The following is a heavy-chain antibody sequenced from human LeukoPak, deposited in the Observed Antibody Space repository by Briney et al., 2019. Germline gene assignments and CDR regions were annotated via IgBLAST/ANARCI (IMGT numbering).Heavy chain of an antibody. CDR2: ISSGSSTI. CDR3: ARATPSGSYWFDY. D-gene: IGHD3-10*01. V-gene: IGHV3-48*01. Sequence: GGSLRLSCAASGFTFSTYNMNWLRQAPGKGVEWVSYISSGSSTIFYADSVKGRFTISRDNAKTSLYLQMNSLRAEDTAVYYCARATPSGSYWFDYWGQGTLVTVSS. J-gene: IGHJ4*02. CDR1: GFTFSTYN.